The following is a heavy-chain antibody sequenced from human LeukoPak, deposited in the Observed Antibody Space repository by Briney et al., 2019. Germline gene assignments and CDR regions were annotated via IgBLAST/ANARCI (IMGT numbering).Heavy chain of an antibody. Sequence: PSETLSLTCTVSGSSISSSSYYWGWIRQPPGKGLEWIGSIYYSGSTYYNPSLKSRVTISVDTSKNQFSLKLSSVTAADTAVYYCARGGYQRPFDYWGQGTLVTVSS. D-gene: IGHD5-18*01. V-gene: IGHV4-39*01. CDR1: GSSISSSSYY. CDR3: ARGGYQRPFDY. J-gene: IGHJ4*02. CDR2: IYYSGST.